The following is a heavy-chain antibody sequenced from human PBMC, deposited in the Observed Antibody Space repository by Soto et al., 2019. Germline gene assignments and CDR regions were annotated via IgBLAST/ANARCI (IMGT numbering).Heavy chain of an antibody. CDR3: ARSRDNCGADCYSVYDAFDL. Sequence: QVQLVQSGAVVKKPGSSLKVSCRASGGTFTSFTVSWVRQAPGQALEWMGGIIPLFGSTNYAHKFQGRLTITADKSTATAYLDLRSLKSDDTAVYFCARSRDNCGADCYSVYDAFDLWGQGTLVTVSS. D-gene: IGHD2-21*02. J-gene: IGHJ3*01. CDR1: GGTFTSFT. V-gene: IGHV1-69*06. CDR2: IIPLFGST.